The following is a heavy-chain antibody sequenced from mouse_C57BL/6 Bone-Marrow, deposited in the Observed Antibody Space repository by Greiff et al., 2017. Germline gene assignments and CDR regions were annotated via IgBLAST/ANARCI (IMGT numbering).Heavy chain of an antibody. D-gene: IGHD2-1*01. CDR3: AGNDWGNDFDY. Sequence: EVLLVESGGGLVKPGGSLKLSCAASGFTFSDYGMHWVRQAPEKGLEWVAYISSGSSTIYYADTVKGRFTLSRDNANNTLFLQMTSLRSEDTAMYYCAGNDWGNDFDYWGQGTTLTVSS. V-gene: IGHV5-17*01. CDR2: ISSGSSTI. J-gene: IGHJ2*01. CDR1: GFTFSDYG.